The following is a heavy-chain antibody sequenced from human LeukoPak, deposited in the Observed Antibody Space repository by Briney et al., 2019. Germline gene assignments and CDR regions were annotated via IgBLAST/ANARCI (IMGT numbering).Heavy chain of an antibody. CDR1: AGSISNYY. CDR2: IYYSGST. V-gene: IGHV4-59*01. Sequence: KPSETLSLTCTVSAGSISNYYWSWIRQPPGKGLEWIGYIYYSGSTNYNPSLKSRVTISIDTSKNQFSLKLSSVTAVDTAVYYCARAYYDYVWGSYSYYYYYYMDVWGKGTTVTISS. CDR3: ARAYYDYVWGSYSYYYYYYMDV. D-gene: IGHD3-16*01. J-gene: IGHJ6*03.